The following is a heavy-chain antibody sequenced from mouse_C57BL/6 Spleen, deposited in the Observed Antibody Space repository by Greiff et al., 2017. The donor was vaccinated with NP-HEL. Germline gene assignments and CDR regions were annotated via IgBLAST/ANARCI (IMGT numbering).Heavy chain of an antibody. J-gene: IGHJ1*03. CDR1: GYSFTGYY. CDR3: ARKGSSYARYFDV. V-gene: IGHV1-42*01. Sequence: VQLKQSGPELVKPGASVKISCKASGYSFTGYYMNWVKQSPEKSLEWIGEINPSTGGTTYNQKFKAKATLTVDKSSSTAYMQLKSLTSEDSAVYYCARKGSSYARYFDVWGTGTTVTVSS. D-gene: IGHD1-1*01. CDR2: INPSTGGT.